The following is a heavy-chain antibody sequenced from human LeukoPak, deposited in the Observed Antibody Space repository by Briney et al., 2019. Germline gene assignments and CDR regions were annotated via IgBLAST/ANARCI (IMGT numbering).Heavy chain of an antibody. J-gene: IGHJ6*02. V-gene: IGHV3-33*01. CDR3: ARIRYGSGSYAYYYYYYGMDV. CDR1: GFTFRNYG. D-gene: IGHD3-10*01. Sequence: GRSLRLSCAASGFTFRNYGMHWVRQAPGKGLEWVAIIWYDGSNKYYADSVKGRFTISRDNSKNTLYLQMNSLRAEDTAVYYCARIRYGSGSYAYYYYYYGMDVWGQGTTVTVSS. CDR2: IWYDGSNK.